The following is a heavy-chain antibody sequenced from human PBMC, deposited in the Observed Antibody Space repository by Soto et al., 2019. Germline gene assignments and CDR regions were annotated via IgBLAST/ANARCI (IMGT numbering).Heavy chain of an antibody. CDR2: IYSGGST. D-gene: IGHD3-10*01. V-gene: IGHV3-66*01. CDR1: GFTVSSNY. CDR3: ARDLAPYGSGRYPTEYFQH. J-gene: IGHJ1*01. Sequence: GGSLRLSCAASGFTVSSNYMSCVRQAPGKGLEWVSVIYSGGSTYYADSGKGRFTISRDHSKNTLYLQMNSLRAEDTAVYYCARDLAPYGSGRYPTEYFQHWGQGTLVTVSS.